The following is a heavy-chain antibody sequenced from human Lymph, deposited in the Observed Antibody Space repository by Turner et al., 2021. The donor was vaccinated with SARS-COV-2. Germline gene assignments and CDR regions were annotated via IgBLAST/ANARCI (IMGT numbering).Heavy chain of an antibody. CDR2: IYYSGTT. CDR1: GGSVSSSSYY. J-gene: IGHJ4*02. Sequence: QLQLQESGPGLVKPSETLSLTCAVSGGSVSSSSYYWGWIRQPPGKGLEWIGSIYYSGTTYYNPSLKSRVTISVDTSKNQFFLKLSSVTAADTAVYYCARNDRVVVQSFDYWGQGTLVTVSS. CDR3: ARNDRVVVQSFDY. V-gene: IGHV4-39*01. D-gene: IGHD3-22*01.